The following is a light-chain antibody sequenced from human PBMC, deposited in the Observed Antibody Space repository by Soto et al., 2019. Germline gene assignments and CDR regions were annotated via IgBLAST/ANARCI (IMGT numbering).Light chain of an antibody. Sequence: QSVLTQPPSVSGTPGQRVTISCSGSSSNIGSKPINWYQHLPGTAPKLLIFTNNRRPSGVPDRFSGSKSGTSGSLAITGLQAGDGGGYYWATWDDSLKGPGFGGGTKVPV. CDR3: ATWDDSLKGPG. V-gene: IGLV1-44*01. CDR1: SSNIGSKP. CDR2: TNN. J-gene: IGLJ3*02.